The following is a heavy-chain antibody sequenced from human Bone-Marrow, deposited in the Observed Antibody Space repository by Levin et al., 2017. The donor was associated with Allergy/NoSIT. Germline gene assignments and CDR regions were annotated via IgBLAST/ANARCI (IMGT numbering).Heavy chain of an antibody. Sequence: GGSLRLSCAASGFTFSSYWMTWVRQAPGKGLEWVVNINQDGSEKYYVDSVKGRFTISRDNAKNSLYLLMNSLRAEDTAIYYCARKASGGFTSGRFEPWGQGTLVTVSS. CDR2: INQDGSEK. J-gene: IGHJ5*02. V-gene: IGHV3-7*01. D-gene: IGHD2-2*01. CDR1: GFTFSSYW. CDR3: ARKASGGFTSGRFEP.